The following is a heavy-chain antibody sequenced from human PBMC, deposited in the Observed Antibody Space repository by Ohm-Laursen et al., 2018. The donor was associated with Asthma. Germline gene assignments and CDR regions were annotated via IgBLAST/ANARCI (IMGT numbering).Heavy chain of an antibody. CDR3: ARVKAPWQWLTDY. V-gene: IGHV7-4-1*02. J-gene: IGHJ4*02. Sequence: GSSVKVSCKASGYTFTSYAMNWVRQAPGQGLEWMGWINTNTGNPTYAKGFTGRFVFSLDTSVSTAYLQISSLKAEGTAVYYCARVKAPWQWLTDYWGQGTLVTVSS. D-gene: IGHD6-19*01. CDR2: INTNTGNP. CDR1: GYTFTSYA.